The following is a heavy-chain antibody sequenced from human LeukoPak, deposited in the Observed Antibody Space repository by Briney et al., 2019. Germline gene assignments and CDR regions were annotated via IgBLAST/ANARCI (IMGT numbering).Heavy chain of an antibody. CDR3: ASSYNYRAGYYYYGMDV. CDR1: GYTLTSYA. Sequence: ASVKVSCKASGYTLTSYAMNWVRQAPGQGLEWMGWINTNTGNPTYAQGFTGRFVFSLDTSVSTAYLQISSLKAEDTAVYYCASSYNYRAGYYYYGMDVWGQGTTVTVSS. V-gene: IGHV7-4-1*02. CDR2: INTNTGNP. D-gene: IGHD5-24*01. J-gene: IGHJ6*02.